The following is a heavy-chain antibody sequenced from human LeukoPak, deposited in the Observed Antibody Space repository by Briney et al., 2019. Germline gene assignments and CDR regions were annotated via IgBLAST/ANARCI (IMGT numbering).Heavy chain of an antibody. V-gene: IGHV3-7*01. CDR1: GFTFSSYW. D-gene: IGHD3-22*01. J-gene: IGHJ4*02. CDR3: ARDRALYDSRRGYYYTEDDY. Sequence: GGSLRLSCAASGFTFSSYWMSWVRQAPGKGLEWVANINQDGSGKYYVDSVKGRFTISRDNAKSSLYLQMNSLRADDTAVYYCARDRALYDSRRGYYYTEDDYWGQGTLVTVSS. CDR2: INQDGSGK.